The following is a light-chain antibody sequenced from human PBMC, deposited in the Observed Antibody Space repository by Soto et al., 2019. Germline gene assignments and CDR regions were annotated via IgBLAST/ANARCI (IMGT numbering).Light chain of an antibody. CDR2: EAS. V-gene: IGKV1-5*03. CDR1: QSISNW. CDR3: QQYTNYPWT. Sequence: DIQMTQSPSTLSASVGDRATITCRASQSISNWLAWFQQKPGKAPRLLIYEASRLESGVPSRISGSGSGTEFTLTISSLQPDDFATYYCQQYTNYPWTFGQGTKVEIK. J-gene: IGKJ1*01.